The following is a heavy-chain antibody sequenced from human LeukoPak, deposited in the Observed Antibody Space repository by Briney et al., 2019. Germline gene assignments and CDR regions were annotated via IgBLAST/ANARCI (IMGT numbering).Heavy chain of an antibody. CDR3: ARDVHGDYGSGWFDP. CDR2: IMPLFGAA. D-gene: IGHD4-17*01. V-gene: IGHV1-69*05. J-gene: IGHJ5*02. Sequence: SVKVSCKTSGGTFNNSAISWVRQAPGQGLEWLGGIMPLFGAAGYAQKFQGRVTITKDESTRTVYLELTSLSSDEWAVYYCARDVHGDYGSGWFDPWGQGTLVSVSS. CDR1: GGTFNNSA.